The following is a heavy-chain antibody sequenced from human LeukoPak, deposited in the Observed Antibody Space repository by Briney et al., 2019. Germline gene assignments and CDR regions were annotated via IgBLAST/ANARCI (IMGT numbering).Heavy chain of an antibody. V-gene: IGHV3-23*01. J-gene: IGHJ4*02. CDR1: GFTLRDST. D-gene: IGHD2-15*01. CDR2: NSHSGGNT. Sequence: GGCLRLSCAASGFTLRDSTMDWVPHAPGRGLAWISLNSHSGGNTFYADSVKGPCPVSRDNSKNMMYLQMNSLRAEEPAVYYCAKDIEASVWGQGTLVTVSS. CDR3: AKDIEASV.